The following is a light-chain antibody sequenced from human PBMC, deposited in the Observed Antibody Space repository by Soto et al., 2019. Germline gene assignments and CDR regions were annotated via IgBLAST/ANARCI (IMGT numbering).Light chain of an antibody. J-gene: IGLJ1*01. CDR1: SSNIGAGYD. V-gene: IGLV1-40*01. CDR3: QSYDSSLSGLDV. Sequence: QSVLTQPPSVSGAPGQRVTISCTGSSSNIGAGYDVHWYQQLPGTAPKLLIYGNSNRPSGVPDRFSGSKSGTSASLAITGLQAEDEADYSCQSYDSSLSGLDVFGTGTKLTVL. CDR2: GNS.